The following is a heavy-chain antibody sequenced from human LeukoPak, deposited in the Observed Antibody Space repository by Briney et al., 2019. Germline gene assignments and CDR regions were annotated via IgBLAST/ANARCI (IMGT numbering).Heavy chain of an antibody. V-gene: IGHV1-69*13. J-gene: IGHJ5*02. Sequence: ASVKVSCKASGCTFSRYAISWGRQAPGQGPGWMGGIIPIFGAANYGQKFQGRVTTTAEESTSTAYMELSSLRSEDTAVYYCARELQRFLEWQRANWFDPWGQGTLVTASS. CDR3: ARELQRFLEWQRANWFDP. CDR2: IIPIFGAA. CDR1: GCTFSRYA. D-gene: IGHD3-3*01.